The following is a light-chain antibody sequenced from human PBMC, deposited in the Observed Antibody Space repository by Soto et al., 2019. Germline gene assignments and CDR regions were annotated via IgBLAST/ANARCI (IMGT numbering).Light chain of an antibody. Sequence: DTVMTQSPATVSVSPGERATLSCRASQSVSSNLAWYQQKPGQAPRLLIYGASTRATGSPARFSGSGSGTEFTLTTSSLQSADFAVYYCQQYNNWPPITFGQGTRRENK. CDR1: QSVSSN. J-gene: IGKJ5*01. CDR2: GAS. V-gene: IGKV3-15*01. CDR3: QQYNNWPPIT.